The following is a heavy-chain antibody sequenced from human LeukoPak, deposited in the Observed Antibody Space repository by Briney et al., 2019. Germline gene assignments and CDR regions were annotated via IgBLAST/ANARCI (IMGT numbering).Heavy chain of an antibody. D-gene: IGHD6-19*01. J-gene: IGHJ4*02. CDR2: ISSSDSTI. V-gene: IGHV3-48*03. CDR3: AKEVRSSSGWYSDY. CDR1: GFTFSSYE. Sequence: GGSLRLSCAASGFTFSSYEMHWVRQAPGKGLEWVSYISSSDSTIYYADSVKGRFTISRDNSKSTLYLQMNSLRAEDTAVYSCAKEVRSSSGWYSDYWGQGTLVTVSS.